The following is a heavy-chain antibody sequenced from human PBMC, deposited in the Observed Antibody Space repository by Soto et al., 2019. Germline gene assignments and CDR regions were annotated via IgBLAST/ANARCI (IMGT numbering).Heavy chain of an antibody. Sequence: PGESLKISCKGSGYNSDKYWIGWVCHMPGKGLEWMGIIHPGDSNIRYSPSFQGQVAISADKSISTAYLQWSSLKASDTAMYYCSRRGRFRVLSGTDVWGQGTPVTV. D-gene: IGHD1-26*01. V-gene: IGHV5-51*01. J-gene: IGHJ6*02. CDR2: IHPGDSNI. CDR1: GYNSDKYW. CDR3: SRRGRFRVLSGTDV.